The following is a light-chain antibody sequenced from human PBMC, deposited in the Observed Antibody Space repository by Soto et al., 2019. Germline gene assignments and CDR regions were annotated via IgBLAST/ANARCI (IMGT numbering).Light chain of an antibody. V-gene: IGKV4-1*01. CDR3: QQYYSNPQT. J-gene: IGKJ1*01. CDR2: WAS. CDR1: QSVLYSSNNKNY. Sequence: DIVMTQSPDSLGVALGERATISCKSSQSVLYSSNNKNYLAWYQQKPGQPPKLVIYWASIRETGVPDRFSGSGSGTDFTLDISSLQAEDVAVYYCQQYYSNPQTFGQGTKVEIK.